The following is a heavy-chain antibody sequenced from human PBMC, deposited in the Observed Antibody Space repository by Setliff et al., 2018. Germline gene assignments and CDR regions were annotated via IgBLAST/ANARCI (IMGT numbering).Heavy chain of an antibody. V-gene: IGHV3-23*01. CDR1: GFTFRDYS. CDR2: VIQVGAG. Sequence: PGGSLRLSCAASGFTFRDYSMVWVRQVPGKGLEWVAGVIQVGAGVYADSMKGRSTISRDNSKNTFFLQVNYVRVDDTATYYCAKDRVNDGFWDFDSWGQGTVVTVSS. D-gene: IGHD1-26*01. CDR3: AKDRVNDGFWDFDS. J-gene: IGHJ4*02.